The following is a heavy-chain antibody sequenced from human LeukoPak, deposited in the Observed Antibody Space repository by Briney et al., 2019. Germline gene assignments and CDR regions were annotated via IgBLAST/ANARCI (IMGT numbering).Heavy chain of an antibody. CDR2: ISSSSSYI. CDR3: ARVDRAYSDYDSWYFDL. CDR1: RFTFTSYS. D-gene: IGHD5-12*01. Sequence: GGSLRLSSAASRFTFTSYSMNWVREAPGQGLEWVSSISSSSSYIYYTDSVKGRFTISRDSSEKTLYLQMNSLRAEDTAIYYCARVDRAYSDYDSWYFDLWGRGTLVTVSS. J-gene: IGHJ2*01. V-gene: IGHV3-21*04.